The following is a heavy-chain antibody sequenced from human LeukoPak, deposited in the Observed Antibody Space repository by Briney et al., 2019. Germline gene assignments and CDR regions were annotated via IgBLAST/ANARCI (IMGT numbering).Heavy chain of an antibody. J-gene: IGHJ5*02. CDR1: GGSFSGYY. CDR3: ASRQLWLRRGWFDP. V-gene: IGHV4-34*01. CDR2: INHSGST. D-gene: IGHD5-18*01. Sequence: SETLSLTCAVYGGSFSGYYWSWLRQPPGKGLEWLGEINHSGSTNYNPSLKSRVTISVDTSKNHFSLKLSSVTAADTAVYYCASRQLWLRRGWFDPWGQGTLVTVSS.